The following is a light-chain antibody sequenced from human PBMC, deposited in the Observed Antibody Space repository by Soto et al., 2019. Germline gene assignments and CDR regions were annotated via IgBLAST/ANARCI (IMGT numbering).Light chain of an antibody. CDR1: QSVSSN. CDR3: QQYNNGPPVT. V-gene: IGKV3-15*01. Sequence: EIVMMQSPATLSVSPGDRVTLSCRASQSVSSNLAWYQQKSGQAPRLLIYGASTRATGIPARFSGSGSGTECTLTISSLQSEDFAIYYCQQYNNGPPVTFGQGTRLEIK. J-gene: IGKJ5*01. CDR2: GAS.